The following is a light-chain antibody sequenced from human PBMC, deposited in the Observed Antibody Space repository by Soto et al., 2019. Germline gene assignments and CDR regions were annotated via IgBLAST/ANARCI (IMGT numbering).Light chain of an antibody. V-gene: IGKV3-15*01. J-gene: IGKJ5*01. Sequence: DIVWTQSPGTLSFSPWDIATLSCRASQSVGSIYLSWYQQKPXQGXRLLIYYTSTSATGFPARFSRGGSATQLPLTMSSLQSEDSAFYYCQQYNKWPITFGQGTRLEIK. CDR3: QQYNKWPIT. CDR1: QSVGSIY. CDR2: YTS.